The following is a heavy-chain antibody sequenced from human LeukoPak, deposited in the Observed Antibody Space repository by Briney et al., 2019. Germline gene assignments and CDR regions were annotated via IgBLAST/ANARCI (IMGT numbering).Heavy chain of an antibody. CDR1: GGTFSSYA. CDR2: IIPIFGTA. Sequence: ASVKVSCKASGGTFSSYAISWVLQAPGQGLEWMGGIIPIFGTANYAQKFQGRVTITTDESTSTAYMELSSLRSEDTAVYYCATDSYDILTGYYPPLNKRYYMDFWGEGTTVTVSS. V-gene: IGHV1-69*05. D-gene: IGHD3-9*01. J-gene: IGHJ6*03. CDR3: ATDSYDILTGYYPPLNKRYYMDF.